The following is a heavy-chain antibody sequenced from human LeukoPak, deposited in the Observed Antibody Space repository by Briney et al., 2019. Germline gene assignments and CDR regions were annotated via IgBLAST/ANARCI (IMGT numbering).Heavy chain of an antibody. Sequence: PSETLSLTCAVYGGSFSGYYWSWIRQPPGKGLEWIGEINHSGSTNYNPSLKSRVTISVDTSKNQFSLKLSSVTAADTAVYYCARRRAVPGFYYFDYWGQGTLVTVSS. CDR1: GGSFSGYY. V-gene: IGHV4-34*01. J-gene: IGHJ4*02. CDR3: ARRRAVPGFYYFDY. D-gene: IGHD2/OR15-2a*01. CDR2: INHSGST.